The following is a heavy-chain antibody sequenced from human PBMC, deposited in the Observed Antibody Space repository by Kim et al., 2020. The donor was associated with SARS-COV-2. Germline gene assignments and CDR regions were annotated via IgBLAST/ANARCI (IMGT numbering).Heavy chain of an antibody. J-gene: IGHJ6*02. V-gene: IGHV1-18*01. D-gene: IGHD5-18*01. CDR1: GYTFTSYG. Sequence: ASVKVSCKASGYTFTSYGISWVRQAPGQGLEWMGWISADNGNTNYSQKLQGRVTMTTDTSTSTAYMELRSLRSDDTAVYYCTRAPDSYGYYYYGMDVWGQGTTVTVS. CDR3: TRAPDSYGYYYYGMDV. CDR2: ISADNGNT.